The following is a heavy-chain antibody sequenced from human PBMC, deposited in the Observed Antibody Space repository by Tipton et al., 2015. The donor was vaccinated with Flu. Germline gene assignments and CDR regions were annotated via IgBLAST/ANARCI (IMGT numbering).Heavy chain of an antibody. J-gene: IGHJ5*02. CDR1: GDSISSDFY. CDR3: ARRDYSNYVSDPKGWFDP. V-gene: IGHV4-38-2*01. CDR2: VSRTGST. D-gene: IGHD4-11*01. Sequence: LRLSCAVSGDSISSDFYWAWIRQFPGKGLEWIGTVSRTGSTIYNPSLKSRVTISIDTSKNQFSLNMRSVTAADMAVYYCARRDYSNYVSDPKGWFDPWGQGTLVAVSS.